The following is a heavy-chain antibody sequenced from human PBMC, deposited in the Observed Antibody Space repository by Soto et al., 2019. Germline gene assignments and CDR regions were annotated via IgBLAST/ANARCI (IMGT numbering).Heavy chain of an antibody. V-gene: IGHV1-69*01. CDR3: AASCGAAAGTYYYYGMDV. D-gene: IGHD6-13*01. CDR2: IIPIFGTA. J-gene: IGHJ6*02. CDR1: GGTFSSYA. Sequence: QVQLVQSGAEVKKPGSSVKVSCKASGGTFSSYAISWVRQAPGQGLEWMGGIIPIFGTANYAQKFQGRVTITADESTSTAYMELSSLRSEDTAVYYCAASCGAAAGTYYYYGMDVWGQGTTVTVSS.